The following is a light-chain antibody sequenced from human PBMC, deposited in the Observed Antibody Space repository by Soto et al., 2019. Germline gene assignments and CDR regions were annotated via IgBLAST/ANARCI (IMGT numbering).Light chain of an antibody. CDR2: DAS. CDR3: KQYNSYSQT. J-gene: IGKJ1*01. V-gene: IGKV1-5*01. CDR1: QSISSW. Sequence: DIQMTQSPSTLSASVGDRVTITCRASQSISSWLAWYQQKPGKAPKLLIYDASSLESGVPSTFSGSGSGTEFTLTIRSLHPDDFATYYCKQYNSYSQTFGQGTKVDI.